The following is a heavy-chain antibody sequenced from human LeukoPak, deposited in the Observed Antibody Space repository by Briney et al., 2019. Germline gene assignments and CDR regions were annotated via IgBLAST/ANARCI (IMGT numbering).Heavy chain of an antibody. CDR1: GFTFSSYW. CDR2: IKQDGSEK. Sequence: QPGGSLRLSCAASGFTFSSYWMSWVRQAPGKGLEWVANIKQDGSEKYYADSVKGRFTISRDNSKNTLYLQMNSLRAEDTAVYYCAKGRYDSSGYYPYWGQGTLVTVSS. D-gene: IGHD3-22*01. CDR3: AKGRYDSSGYYPY. J-gene: IGHJ4*02. V-gene: IGHV3-7*01.